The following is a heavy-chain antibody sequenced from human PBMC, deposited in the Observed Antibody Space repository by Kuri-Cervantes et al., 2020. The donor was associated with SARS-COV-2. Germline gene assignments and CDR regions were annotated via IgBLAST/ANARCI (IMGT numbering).Heavy chain of an antibody. Sequence: GGSLRLSCAASGFTFSSYSMNWARQAPGKGLEWVSSISSSSSYIYYADSVKGRFTISRDNAKNSLYLQMNSLRAEDTAVYYCAKDLGGSGWHPVDYWGQGTLVTVSS. J-gene: IGHJ4*02. V-gene: IGHV3-21*04. CDR2: ISSSSSYI. CDR1: GFTFSSYS. D-gene: IGHD6-19*01. CDR3: AKDLGGSGWHPVDY.